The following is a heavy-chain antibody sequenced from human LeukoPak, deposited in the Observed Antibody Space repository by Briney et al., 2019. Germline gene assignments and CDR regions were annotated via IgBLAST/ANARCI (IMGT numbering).Heavy chain of an antibody. CDR1: GLTFNSYS. CDR2: ISSSSSV. D-gene: IGHD5-18*01. Sequence: GGSLRLSCAASGLTFNSYSMNWVRQAPGKGLEWISYISSSSSVYYADSVKGRFTISRDNAKNSLYLQMSSLRDDDTAVYYCARSSLLHSNAMDVWGQGTTVTVSS. CDR3: ARSSLLHSNAMDV. J-gene: IGHJ6*02. V-gene: IGHV3-48*02.